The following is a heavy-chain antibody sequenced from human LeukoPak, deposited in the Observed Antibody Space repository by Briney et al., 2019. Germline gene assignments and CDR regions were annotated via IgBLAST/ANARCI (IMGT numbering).Heavy chain of an antibody. V-gene: IGHV4-59*08. CDR1: GGSISSYY. D-gene: IGHD5-24*01. CDR2: IYYSGST. Sequence: KASETLSLTCTVSGGSISSYYWSWIRQPPGKGLEWIGHIYYSGSTNYNPSLKSRVTISVDTSKNQFSLKLSSVTAADTAVYYCARHSVRDGYNGIAFDIWGQGTMVTVSS. CDR3: ARHSVRDGYNGIAFDI. J-gene: IGHJ3*02.